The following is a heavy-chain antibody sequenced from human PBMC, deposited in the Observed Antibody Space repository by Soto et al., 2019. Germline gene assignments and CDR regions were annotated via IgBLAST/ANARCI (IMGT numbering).Heavy chain of an antibody. D-gene: IGHD3-3*01. CDR3: AAAAPFHDFWKLGY. CDR1: GFTFTSSA. Sequence: GASVKVSCKASGFTFTSSAVQWVRQARGQRLEWIGWIVVGSGNTNYAQKFQERVTITRDMSTSTAYMELSSLRSEDTAVYYCAAAAPFHDFWKLGYWGQGTLVTAPQ. J-gene: IGHJ4*02. V-gene: IGHV1-58*01. CDR2: IVVGSGNT.